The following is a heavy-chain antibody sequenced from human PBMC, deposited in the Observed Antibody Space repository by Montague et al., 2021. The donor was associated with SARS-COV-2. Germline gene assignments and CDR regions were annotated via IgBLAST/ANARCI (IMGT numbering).Heavy chain of an antibody. D-gene: IGHD3-10*01. V-gene: IGHV4-39*01. Sequence: LRLSCAASGFTLSTYWMHWVRQAPGKGLEWIGSIYYSGSTYYNPSLKSRVTISVDTSKNQFSLKLSSVTAADTAVYYCARQGPMVRGVIKPSGWFDPWGQGTLVTVSS. J-gene: IGHJ5*02. CDR2: IYYSGST. CDR3: ARQGPMVRGVIKPSGWFDP. CDR1: GFTLSTYW.